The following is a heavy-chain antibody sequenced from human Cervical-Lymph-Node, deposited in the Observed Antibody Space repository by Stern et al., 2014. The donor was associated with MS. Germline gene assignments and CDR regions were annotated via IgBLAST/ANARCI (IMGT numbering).Heavy chain of an antibody. Sequence: QVTLRESGPALVRPTQTLTLTCTFSGFSLSTIGVRVSWIRQPPGKAPEWLAHIEWDDYKFYSASLKTRLTISKDTSKNQVFLTMTNMDPVDTGTYYCARTHITGTTNFFDYWGQGILVTVSS. CDR3: ARTHITGTTNFFDY. CDR1: GFSLSTIGVR. J-gene: IGHJ4*02. CDR2: IEWDDYK. D-gene: IGHD1-14*01. V-gene: IGHV2-70*04.